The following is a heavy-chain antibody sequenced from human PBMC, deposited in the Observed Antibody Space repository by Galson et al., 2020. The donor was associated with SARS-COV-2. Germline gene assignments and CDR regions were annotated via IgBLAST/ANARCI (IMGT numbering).Heavy chain of an antibody. Sequence: GGSLRLSCAASGFTFDDYAMHWVRQAPGKGLEWVSGISWNSGSIGYADSVMGRFTISRDNAKNSLYLQMNSLRAEDTALYYCAKAVSRGGPYYYDSSGYRDAFDIWGQGTMVTVSS. CDR3: AKAVSRGGPYYYDSSGYRDAFDI. V-gene: IGHV3-9*01. J-gene: IGHJ3*02. CDR2: ISWNSGSI. D-gene: IGHD3-22*01. CDR1: GFTFDDYA.